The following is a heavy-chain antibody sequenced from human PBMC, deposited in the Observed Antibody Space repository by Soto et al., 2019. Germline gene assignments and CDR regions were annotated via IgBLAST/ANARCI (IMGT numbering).Heavy chain of an antibody. Sequence: QVQLVESGGGVVQPGGSLRLSCAASEFSFRRYDMHWFRQAPDKGLEWVALISSDGSNTYYADLVNGRFTISRDNSKNTLFRQINSLSTEDTAVYYCAKGGGKDSTPFDPWGRGTLVGVSS. CDR2: ISSDGSNT. D-gene: IGHD3-10*01. V-gene: IGHV3-30*18. CDR3: AKGGGKDSTPFDP. J-gene: IGHJ5*02. CDR1: EFSFRRYD.